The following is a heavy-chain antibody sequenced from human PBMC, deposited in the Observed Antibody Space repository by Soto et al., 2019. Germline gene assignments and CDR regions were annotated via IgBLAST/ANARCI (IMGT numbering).Heavy chain of an antibody. Sequence: SGPTLVKPTQTLTLTCTFSGFSLSTSGVGVGWIRQPPGKALEWLALIYWDDDKRYSPSLKSRLTITKDNSKNQVVLTMTNMDPVDTATYYCAHRVPVPGIAVAGTYFDYWGQGTLVTVSS. CDR3: AHRVPVPGIAVAGTYFDY. D-gene: IGHD6-19*01. V-gene: IGHV2-5*02. CDR1: GFSLSTSGVG. CDR2: IYWDDDK. J-gene: IGHJ4*02.